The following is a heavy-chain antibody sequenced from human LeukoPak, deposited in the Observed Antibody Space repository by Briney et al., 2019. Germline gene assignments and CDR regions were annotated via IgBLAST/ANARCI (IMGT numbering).Heavy chain of an antibody. J-gene: IGHJ4*02. D-gene: IGHD3-9*01. CDR3: ARGSVVLRYFDWLGNYDY. Sequence: GGSLRLSCAASGFTFSSYEMNWVRQAPGKGLEWVSYISSSGSTIYYADSVKGRFTISRDNAKNSLYLQMNSLRAEDTAVYYCARGSVVLRYFDWLGNYDYWGQGTLVTVSS. V-gene: IGHV3-48*03. CDR2: ISSSGSTI. CDR1: GFTFSSYE.